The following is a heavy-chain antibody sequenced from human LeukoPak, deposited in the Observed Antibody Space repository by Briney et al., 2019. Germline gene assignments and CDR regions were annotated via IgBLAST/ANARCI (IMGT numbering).Heavy chain of an antibody. J-gene: IGHJ4*02. CDR2: IPYDGTNK. V-gene: IGHV3-30*02. D-gene: IGHD3-10*01. Sequence: SGGSLRLSCAASGFTFSSYAMNWVRQAPGKGLEWVAFIPYDGTNKYYADSVKGRFTISRDNSKNTLYLQMNSLRAADTALYYCVQGTRRGAITMVRGVIGKSYYFDSWGQGTLVTVSS. CDR1: GFTFSSYA. CDR3: VQGTRRGAITMVRGVIGKSYYFDS.